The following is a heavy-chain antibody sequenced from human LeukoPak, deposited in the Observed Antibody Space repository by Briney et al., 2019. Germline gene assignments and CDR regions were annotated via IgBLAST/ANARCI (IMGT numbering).Heavy chain of an antibody. CDR3: AKAETVTQRGYFDY. J-gene: IGHJ4*02. Sequence: GGSLRLSCAASGFTFSSYAMHWVRQAPGKGLVWVSRINSDGSATTYADSVKGRFTISRDNAKNMLYLQMNSLRAEDTAVYYCAKAETVTQRGYFDYWGQGTLVTVSS. CDR1: GFTFSSYA. CDR2: INSDGSAT. V-gene: IGHV3-74*03. D-gene: IGHD4-23*01.